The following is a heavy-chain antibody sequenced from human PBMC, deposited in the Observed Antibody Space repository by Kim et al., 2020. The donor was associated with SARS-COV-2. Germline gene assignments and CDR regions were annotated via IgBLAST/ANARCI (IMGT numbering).Heavy chain of an antibody. Sequence: ASVKVSCKASGYTFTSYAMNWVRQAPGQGLEWMGWINTNTGNPTYAQGFTGRFVFSLDTSVSTAYLQISSLKAEDTAVYYCARGYDILTGYYNDAFDIWGQGTMVTVSS. CDR1: GYTFTSYA. J-gene: IGHJ3*02. CDR2: INTNTGNP. V-gene: IGHV7-4-1*02. D-gene: IGHD3-9*01. CDR3: ARGYDILTGYYNDAFDI.